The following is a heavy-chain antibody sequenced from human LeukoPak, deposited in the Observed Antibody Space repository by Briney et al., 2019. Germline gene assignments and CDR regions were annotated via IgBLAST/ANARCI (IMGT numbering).Heavy chain of an antibody. CDR2: ISGSGGGT. J-gene: IGHJ4*02. V-gene: IGHV3-23*01. Sequence: GGSRRLSCGASGFTFSIYAMTWVRQAPGKGLEWVSTISGSGGGTYYADSVKGRFTISRDNAKNSLYLQMNSLRAEDTAVYYCARDAYYDAAGYFDYWGQGTLVTVSS. D-gene: IGHD3-22*01. CDR1: GFTFSIYA. CDR3: ARDAYYDAAGYFDY.